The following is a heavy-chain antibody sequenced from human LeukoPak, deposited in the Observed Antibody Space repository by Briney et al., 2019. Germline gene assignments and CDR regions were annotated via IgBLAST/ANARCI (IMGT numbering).Heavy chain of an antibody. J-gene: IGHJ4*02. CDR1: GGSISSGGYY. CDR2: IYHSGST. D-gene: IGHD3-10*01. V-gene: IGHV4-30-2*01. Sequence: PSETLSLTCTVSGGSISSGGYYWSWIRQPPGKGLEWIGYIYHSGSTYYNPSLKSRVTISVDRSKNQFSLKLSSVTAADTAVYYCARASVLKGFDYWGQGTLVTASS. CDR3: ARASVLKGFDY.